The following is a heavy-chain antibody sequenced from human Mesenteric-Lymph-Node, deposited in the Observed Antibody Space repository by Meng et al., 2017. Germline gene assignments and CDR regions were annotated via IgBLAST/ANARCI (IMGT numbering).Heavy chain of an antibody. Sequence: HLQQWGAGLLKPSETLSLTCTVFGGSISSSSYYWVWIRQPPGKGLGWIGSIYYSGSTYYNPSLKSRVTISVDTSKNQFSLKLSSVTAADTAVYYCARAYCGGDCYPNWFDPWGQGTLVTVSS. D-gene: IGHD2-21*02. CDR2: IYYSGST. CDR1: GGSISSSSYY. J-gene: IGHJ5*02. V-gene: IGHV4-39*07. CDR3: ARAYCGGDCYPNWFDP.